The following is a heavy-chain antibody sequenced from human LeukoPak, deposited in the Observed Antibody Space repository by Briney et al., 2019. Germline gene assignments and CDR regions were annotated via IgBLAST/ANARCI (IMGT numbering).Heavy chain of an antibody. CDR3: ARGARKGDDYGGFFDY. Sequence: GGSLRLSCAASGFTFSSYEMNWVRQAPGKGLEWVSYISSSGSTIYYADSVKGRLTISRDNSKNTLYLQMNSLRAEDTAVYYCARGARKGDDYGGFFDYWGQGTLVTVSS. CDR1: GFTFSSYE. J-gene: IGHJ4*02. V-gene: IGHV3-48*03. D-gene: IGHD4-17*01. CDR2: ISSSGSTI.